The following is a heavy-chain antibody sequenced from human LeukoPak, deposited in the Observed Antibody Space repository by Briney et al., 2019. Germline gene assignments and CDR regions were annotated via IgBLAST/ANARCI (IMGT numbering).Heavy chain of an antibody. CDR3: ASNPPTTPNYYGMDV. J-gene: IGHJ6*02. Sequence: ASVKVSCKASGGTFSSYAISWVRRAPGQGLEWMGGIIPIFGTANYAQKFQGRVTITADESTSTAYMELSSLRSEDTAVYYCASNPPTTPNYYGMDVWGQGTTVTVSS. CDR1: GGTFSSYA. V-gene: IGHV1-69*13. D-gene: IGHD1-1*01. CDR2: IIPIFGTA.